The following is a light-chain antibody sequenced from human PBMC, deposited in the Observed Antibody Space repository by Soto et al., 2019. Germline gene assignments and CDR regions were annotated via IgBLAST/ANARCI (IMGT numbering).Light chain of an antibody. CDR3: QQYNNWS. V-gene: IGKV3-15*01. J-gene: IGKJ5*01. CDR2: AAS. CDR1: QSVGSN. Sequence: EVVMTQSPATLSVSPGETATVSCRASQSVGSNLAWYQQKPGQAPRLLIYAASTRATGIPAGFSGSGSGTEFTLTISSLQSEDFAVYYCQQYNNWSFGQGTRLEI.